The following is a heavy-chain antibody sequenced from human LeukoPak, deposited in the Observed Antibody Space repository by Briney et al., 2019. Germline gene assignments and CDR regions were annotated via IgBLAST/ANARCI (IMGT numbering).Heavy chain of an antibody. J-gene: IGHJ4*02. Sequence: ASVKVSCKASGYTFTSYYMHWVRQAPGQGLEWMGIINPSGGSTSYAQKFQGRVTMTEDTSTDTAYMELSSLRSEDTAVYYCATREGGSYYFDYWGQGTLVTVSS. CDR2: INPSGGST. CDR1: GYTFTSYY. V-gene: IGHV1-46*01. CDR3: ATREGGSYYFDY. D-gene: IGHD1-26*01.